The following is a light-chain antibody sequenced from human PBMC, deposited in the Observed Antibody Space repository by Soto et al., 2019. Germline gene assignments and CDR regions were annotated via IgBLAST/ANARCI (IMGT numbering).Light chain of an antibody. CDR3: QQYGSSPWT. V-gene: IGKV3-20*01. Sequence: EIVLTQSPGTLCLSPGERATLSCRASQSVSSSYLAWYQQKPGQAPRLLIYGASSRATGIPDRFSGSGSGTDFTLTISRLEPEDFAVYYCQQYGSSPWTFGQGTKVEI. CDR2: GAS. CDR1: QSVSSSY. J-gene: IGKJ1*01.